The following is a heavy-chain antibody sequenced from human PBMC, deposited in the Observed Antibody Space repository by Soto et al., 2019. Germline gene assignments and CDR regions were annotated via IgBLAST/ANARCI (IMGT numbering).Heavy chain of an antibody. Sequence: EVQLLESGGGLVQPGGSLRLSCEASGFTFSIYVMTWVRQAPGKGLEWVSAVSGSAGTTYYADSVKGRFSISRDNSKTTLYLQMNSLTADDTAVYYCARVQGTARTAVDVWGHGTMVTVSS. J-gene: IGHJ3*01. D-gene: IGHD6-6*01. CDR3: ARVQGTARTAVDV. V-gene: IGHV3-23*01. CDR1: GFTFSIYV. CDR2: VSGSAGTT.